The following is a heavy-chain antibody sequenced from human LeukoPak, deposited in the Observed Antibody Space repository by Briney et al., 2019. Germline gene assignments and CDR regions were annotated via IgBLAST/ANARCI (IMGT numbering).Heavy chain of an antibody. CDR2: INHSGST. CDR3: ARGRGSSWYPRANWFDP. CDR1: GGSFSGYY. J-gene: IGHJ5*02. D-gene: IGHD6-13*01. Sequence: SETLSLTCAVYGGSFSGYYWSWIRQPPGKGLEWIGEINHSGSTNYNPSLKSRVTISVDTSKNQFSLKLSSVTAADTAEYYCARGRGSSWYPRANWFDPWGQGTLVTVSS. V-gene: IGHV4-34*01.